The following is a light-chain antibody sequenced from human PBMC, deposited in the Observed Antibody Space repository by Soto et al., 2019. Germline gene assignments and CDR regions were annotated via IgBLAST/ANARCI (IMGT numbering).Light chain of an antibody. Sequence: DIQMTQSPSSVSASVGDTVTVSCRASQVISSWLAWYQQKPGRAPNLLIYKASTLQPGVPSRFSGSGSGTDFTLTITNLQPEDFATYYCHQASSFPLSFGGGTKVEIK. CDR3: HQASSFPLS. J-gene: IGKJ4*01. V-gene: IGKV1-12*01. CDR2: KAS. CDR1: QVISSW.